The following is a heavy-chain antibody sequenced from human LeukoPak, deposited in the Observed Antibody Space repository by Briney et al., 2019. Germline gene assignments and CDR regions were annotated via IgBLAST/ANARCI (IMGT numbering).Heavy chain of an antibody. CDR2: IHPNSVAT. J-gene: IGHJ4*02. CDR1: GYTFADHF. V-gene: IGHV1-2*02. CDR3: AREGWEPNFDQ. D-gene: IGHD1-26*01. Sequence: ASVKVSCKASGYTFADHFIHWVRQAPGQGLEWMGWIHPNSVATNYEQNFQGRVTMTSDTSITTAYMELTSLTSNDTAVYYCAREGWEPNFDQWGQGTLVTVSS.